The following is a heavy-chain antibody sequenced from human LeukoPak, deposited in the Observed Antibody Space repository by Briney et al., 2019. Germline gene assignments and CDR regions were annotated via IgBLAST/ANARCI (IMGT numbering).Heavy chain of an antibody. D-gene: IGHD3-10*01. CDR1: GFTFNNYV. J-gene: IGHJ4*02. CDR3: AKLSLSGRSQSADY. V-gene: IGHV3-23*01. Sequence: GGSLRLSCAASGFTFNNYVMSWVRQAPGRGLEWVSGIDYAGGSTNYADSVQGRFTVSRDNSKNTLYLQMNSLRAEDTAIYYCAKLSLSGRSQSADYWGQGTLVTVSS. CDR2: IDYAGGST.